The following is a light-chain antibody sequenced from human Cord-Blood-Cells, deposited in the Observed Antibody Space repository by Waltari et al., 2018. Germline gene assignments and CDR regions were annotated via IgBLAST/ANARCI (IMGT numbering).Light chain of an antibody. CDR3: QQYYSTPHT. J-gene: IGKJ4*01. Sequence: DIVMTQSPDSLAVSLGERATIYCKSSQSVLYSSNNKNYLAWYQQKPGQPPKLLIYWASTRESGVPDRFSGSGSGTDFTLTISSLQAEDVAVYYCQQYYSTPHTFGGGTKVEIK. CDR2: WAS. CDR1: QSVLYSSNNKNY. V-gene: IGKV4-1*01.